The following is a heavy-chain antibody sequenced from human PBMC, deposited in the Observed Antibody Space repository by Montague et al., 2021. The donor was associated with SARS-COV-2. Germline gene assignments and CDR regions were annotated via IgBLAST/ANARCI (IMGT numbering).Heavy chain of an antibody. CDR3: ARPVSYYDILSSSTNWFDP. Sequence: SETLSLTCTVSGGSISSSNYYWDWIRQPAGKGLEWIGSIYDSGSTYYXPSVKSRVTISVDTSKNHFSLKLSFVTAADTAVYYCARPVSYYDILSSSTNWFDPWGQGTLVTVSS. V-gene: IGHV4-39*02. J-gene: IGHJ5*02. CDR2: IYDSGST. D-gene: IGHD3-9*01. CDR1: GGSISSSNYY.